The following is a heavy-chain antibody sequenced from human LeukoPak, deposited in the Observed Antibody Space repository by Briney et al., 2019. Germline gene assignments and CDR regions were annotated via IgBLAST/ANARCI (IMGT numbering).Heavy chain of an antibody. J-gene: IGHJ4*02. V-gene: IGHV4-39*01. Sequence: PSETLSLTCTVSGGSITGSSYFWGWVRQPPGKGLEWIWSMYYSGSTYYKTSLKSRVTITADTSKNEFSLELSSVTAADTAVYYCARQYYDNTGYYYFDYWGQGTLVTVSS. D-gene: IGHD3-22*01. CDR2: MYYSGST. CDR3: ARQYYDNTGYYYFDY. CDR1: GGSITGSSYF.